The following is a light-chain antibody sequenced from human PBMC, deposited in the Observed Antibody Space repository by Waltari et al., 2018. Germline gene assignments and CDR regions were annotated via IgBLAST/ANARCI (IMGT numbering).Light chain of an antibody. J-gene: IGKJ2*01. CDR2: GAS. CDR1: QSLGKNY. CDR3: QQYASSVLYT. V-gene: IGKV3-20*01. Sequence: IVLTQSPGTLSLSPGDRASLSCKASQSLGKNYLAWYQHKTGQAPRLLIYGASSRAAGIPDRFSGSGSGTDFTLTISRLEPEDFVVYYCQQYASSVLYTFGQGTKLEIK.